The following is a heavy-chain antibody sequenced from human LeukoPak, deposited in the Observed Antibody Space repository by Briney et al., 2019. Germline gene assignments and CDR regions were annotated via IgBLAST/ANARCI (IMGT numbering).Heavy chain of an antibody. CDR3: AKDRDIVVVVSATKGYFDL. CDR1: GFTFSSCA. J-gene: IGHJ2*01. CDR2: ISGSGGST. Sequence: PGGSLRLSCAASGFTFSSCAMSWVRQAPGKGLEWVSAISGSGGSTYYADSVKGRFTISRDNSKNTLYLQMNSLRAEDTAVYYCAKDRDIVVVVSATKGYFDLWGRGTLVTVSS. D-gene: IGHD2-15*01. V-gene: IGHV3-23*01.